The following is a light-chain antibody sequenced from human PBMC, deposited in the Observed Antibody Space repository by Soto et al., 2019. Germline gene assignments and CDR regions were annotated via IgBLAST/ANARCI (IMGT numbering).Light chain of an antibody. Sequence: QSVLTQPPSASGSPGQSVTISCTGTSSDVGGYNYVSWYQQHPGKAPKLMIYEVSKRPSGVPDRFSGSKSGNTASLTVSGLQAEDQAAYYCSSYAGSNNFVVFGGGTKVTV. J-gene: IGLJ2*01. CDR3: SSYAGSNNFVV. CDR2: EVS. V-gene: IGLV2-8*01. CDR1: SSDVGGYNY.